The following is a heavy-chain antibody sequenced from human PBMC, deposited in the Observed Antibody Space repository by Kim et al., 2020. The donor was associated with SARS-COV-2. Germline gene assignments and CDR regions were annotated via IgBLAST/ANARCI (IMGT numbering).Heavy chain of an antibody. CDR1: GDSVSSNSAA. V-gene: IGHV6-1*01. Sequence: SQTLSLTCAISGDSVSSNSAAWNWIRQSPSRGLEWLGRTYYRSKWYNDYAVSVKSRITINPDTSKNQFSLQLNSVTPEDTAVYYCARDHLYYYDSSGYYDRPDAFDIWGQGTMVTVSS. D-gene: IGHD3-22*01. CDR3: ARDHLYYYDSSGYYDRPDAFDI. J-gene: IGHJ3*02. CDR2: TYYRSKWYN.